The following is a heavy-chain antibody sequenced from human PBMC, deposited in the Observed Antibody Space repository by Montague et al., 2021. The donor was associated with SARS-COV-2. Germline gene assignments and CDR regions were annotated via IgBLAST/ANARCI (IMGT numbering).Heavy chain of an antibody. CDR3: ARSPEPMIILIITSLNWYLDL. CDR2: IYYSGST. D-gene: IGHD3-22*01. Sequence: TRSLTCTVSGGSISSGGYYWSWIRQHPGKGLEWIGYIYYSGSTYYNPSLKSRVTISVDTSKNQFSLKMSSVTAADTAVYYCARSPEPMIILIITSLNWYLDLWGRGTLVTVSS. V-gene: IGHV4-31*03. J-gene: IGHJ2*01. CDR1: GGSISSGGYY.